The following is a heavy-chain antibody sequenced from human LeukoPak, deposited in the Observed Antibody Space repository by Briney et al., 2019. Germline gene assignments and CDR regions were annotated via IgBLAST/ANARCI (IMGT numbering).Heavy chain of an antibody. Sequence: GGSLRLSCAASGFTFSSYWMSWVRQAPGKGLEWVSAISGSGGSAYYADSVKGRFTISRDNSKNTLYLQMNSLRAEDTAVYYCVKDRYYSGSYSYFDYWGQGTLVTVSS. CDR2: ISGSGGSA. V-gene: IGHV3-23*01. CDR3: VKDRYYSGSYSYFDY. CDR1: GFTFSSYW. J-gene: IGHJ4*02. D-gene: IGHD1-26*01.